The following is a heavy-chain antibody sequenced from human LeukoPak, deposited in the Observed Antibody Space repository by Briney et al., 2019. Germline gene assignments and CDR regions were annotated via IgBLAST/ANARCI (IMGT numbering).Heavy chain of an antibody. V-gene: IGHV3-74*01. Sequence: GGSLRLSCAASGFSFSSHWVHWVRQAPGKGLVWVSRISDDGSYTSNVDSVKGRFTVSRDNVNNMLYLHMNSLRAEDTAVYYCASFGISWRSSYWGQGTLVTVSS. CDR2: ISDDGSYT. CDR1: GFSFSSHW. J-gene: IGHJ4*02. D-gene: IGHD2-21*01. CDR3: ASFGISWRSSY.